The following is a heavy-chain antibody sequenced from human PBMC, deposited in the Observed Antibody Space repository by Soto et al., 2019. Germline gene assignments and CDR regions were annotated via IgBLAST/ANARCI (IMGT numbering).Heavy chain of an antibody. D-gene: IGHD2-21*01. J-gene: IGHJ4*02. CDR1: GGSISSSNW. CDR2: IYHSGST. CDR3: AGSPAYSYGVFDY. V-gene: IGHV4-4*02. Sequence: SETLSLTCAVSGGSISSSNWWSWVRQPPGKGLEWIGEIYHSGSTNYNPSLKSRVTISVDTSKNQFSLKLSSVTAADTAVYYCAGSPAYSYGVFDYWGQGALVTVSS.